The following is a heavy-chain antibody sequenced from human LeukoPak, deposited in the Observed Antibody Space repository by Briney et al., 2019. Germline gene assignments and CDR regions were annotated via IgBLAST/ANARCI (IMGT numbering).Heavy chain of an antibody. D-gene: IGHD4-17*01. Sequence: SVKVSCKASGGTFSSYAISWVRQAPGQGLEWMGGIIPIFGTANYAQKFQGRVTITADKSTSTAYMELRSLRSDDTAVYYCARDLDYVLSYWGQGTLVTVSS. J-gene: IGHJ4*02. CDR2: IIPIFGTA. V-gene: IGHV1-69*06. CDR3: ARDLDYVLSY. CDR1: GGTFSSYA.